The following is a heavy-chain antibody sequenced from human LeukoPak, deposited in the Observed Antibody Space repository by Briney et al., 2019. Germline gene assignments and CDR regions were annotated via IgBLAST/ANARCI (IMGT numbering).Heavy chain of an antibody. CDR1: GGSISSYY. CDR3: ARGQQQLVWDAFDI. D-gene: IGHD6-13*01. V-gene: IGHV4-59*01. J-gene: IGHJ3*02. CDR2: INYSGST. Sequence: SETLSLTCTVSGGSISSYYWSWIRQPPGKGLEWIGYINYSGSTNYNPSLKSRVSISVDTSKNQFSLKLSSVTAADTAVYYCARGQQQLVWDAFDIWGQGTMVTVSS.